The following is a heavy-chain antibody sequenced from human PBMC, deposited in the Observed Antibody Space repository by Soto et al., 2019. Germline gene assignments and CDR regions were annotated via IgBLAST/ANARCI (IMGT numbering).Heavy chain of an antibody. CDR2: IDPKSGAT. D-gene: IGHD2-21*01. V-gene: IGHV1-2*02. J-gene: IGHJ3*02. CDR1: GYTFSDYY. Sequence: QVQLVQSGAEVKRAGASVKVSCKASGYTFSDYYMHWVRQAPGQGLEWLGWIDPKSGATNYAQRFQGRVTMTRDTSISTGYMEIRILRPDDMAMYYCARDVAPGGDHRFDIWAQGTMVTISS. CDR3: ARDVAPGGDHRFDI.